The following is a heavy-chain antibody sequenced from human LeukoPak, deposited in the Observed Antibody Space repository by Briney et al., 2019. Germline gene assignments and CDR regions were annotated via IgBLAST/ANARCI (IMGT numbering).Heavy chain of an antibody. J-gene: IGHJ4*02. D-gene: IGHD2/OR15-2a*01. CDR1: GYRFTNYW. Sequence: GESLKISCQGSGYRFTNYWIGWVRQMPGKGLEWMGIISPGDSDTRYSPSFQGQATISADKSISTVYLQWSSLKASDTAMYYCARFAYGNGNFPGHYWGQGTLVTVSS. V-gene: IGHV5-51*01. CDR3: ARFAYGNGNFPGHY. CDR2: ISPGDSDT.